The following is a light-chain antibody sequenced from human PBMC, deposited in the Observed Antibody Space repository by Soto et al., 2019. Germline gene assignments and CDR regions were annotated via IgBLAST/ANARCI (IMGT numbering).Light chain of an antibody. V-gene: IGLV2-14*01. CDR3: SSYTSTNTLI. CDR2: EVI. Sequence: QSVLTQPASVSGSPGQSITISCTGTSSDVGGYNYASWYQQHPGKAPQLIIYEVINRPSGVSNRFSGSKSGNTASLTISGLQADDEADYYCSSYTSTNTLIFGGGTKLTVL. J-gene: IGLJ2*01. CDR1: SSDVGGYNY.